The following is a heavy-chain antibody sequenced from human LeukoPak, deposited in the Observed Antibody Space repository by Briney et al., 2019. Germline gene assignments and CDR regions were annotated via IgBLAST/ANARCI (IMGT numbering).Heavy chain of an antibody. V-gene: IGHV1-18*01. CDR3: ARPPPVRYSGYDLVDY. CDR1: GYTFTSYG. D-gene: IGHD5-12*01. Sequence: GASVKVSCKASGYTFTSYGISWVRQAPGQGLEWMGWISAYNGNTNYAQKLQGRVTMTTDTSKSTAYMELRSLRSDDTAVYYCARPPPVRYSGYDLVDYWGQGTLVTVSS. J-gene: IGHJ4*02. CDR2: ISAYNGNT.